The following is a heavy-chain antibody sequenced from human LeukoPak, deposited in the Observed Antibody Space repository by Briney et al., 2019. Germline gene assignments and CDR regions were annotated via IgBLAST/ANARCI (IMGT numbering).Heavy chain of an antibody. D-gene: IGHD2-2*02. V-gene: IGHV4-59*12. CDR3: ARGWGAAPKPPFDY. CDR1: GGSISSYY. J-gene: IGHJ4*02. Sequence: PSETLSLTCTVSGGSISSYYWSWIRQPPGKGLEWIGYIYYSGSTNYNPSLKSRVTISVDTSKNQFSLKLSSVTAADTAVYYCARGWGAAPKPPFDYWGQGTLVTVSS. CDR2: IYYSGST.